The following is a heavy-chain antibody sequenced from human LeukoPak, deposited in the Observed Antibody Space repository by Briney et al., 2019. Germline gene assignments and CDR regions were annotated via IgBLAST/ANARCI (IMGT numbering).Heavy chain of an antibody. V-gene: IGHV3-21*01. Sequence: GGSLRLSCAASGFTFSSYSMNWARQAPGKGLEWVSSISSSSSYIYYADSVKGRFTISRDNAKNSLYLQMNSLRAEDTAVYYCARDGITMVRGVPDAFDIWGQGTMVTVSS. J-gene: IGHJ3*02. CDR2: ISSSSSYI. CDR3: ARDGITMVRGVPDAFDI. CDR1: GFTFSSYS. D-gene: IGHD3-10*01.